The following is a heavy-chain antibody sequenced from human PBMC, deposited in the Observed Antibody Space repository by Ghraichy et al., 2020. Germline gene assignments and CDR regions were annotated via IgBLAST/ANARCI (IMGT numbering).Heavy chain of an antibody. CDR1: GGTFSSYA. D-gene: IGHD3-22*01. V-gene: IGHV1-69*13. CDR3: ARDAYYYDSSGYPFFWYFDL. J-gene: IGHJ2*01. CDR2: IIPIFGTA. Sequence: SVKVSCKASGGTFSSYAIIWVRQAPGQGLEWMGGIIPIFGTANYAQKFQGRVTITADESTSTAYMELSSLRSEDTAVYYCARDAYYYDSSGYPFFWYFDLWGRGTLVTVSS.